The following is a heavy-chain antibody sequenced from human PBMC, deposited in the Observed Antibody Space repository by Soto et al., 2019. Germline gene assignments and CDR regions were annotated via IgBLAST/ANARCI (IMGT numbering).Heavy chain of an antibody. D-gene: IGHD3-10*01. V-gene: IGHV1-18*01. CDR2: ISAYNGYT. J-gene: IGHJ4*02. CDR3: ARGRFGECSDY. Sequence: ASVKVSCKASGYSFTSYGISWVRQAPGQGLEWMGWISAYNGYTNYAQKLQGRVTMTTDESTSTAYMELSSLRSEDTAVYYCARGRFGECSDYWGQGTLVTLSS. CDR1: GYSFTSYG.